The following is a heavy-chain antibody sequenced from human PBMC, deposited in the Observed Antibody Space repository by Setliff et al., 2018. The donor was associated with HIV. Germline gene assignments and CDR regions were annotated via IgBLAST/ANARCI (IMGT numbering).Heavy chain of an antibody. CDR2: IYTTGST. J-gene: IGHJ5*02. Sequence: SETLSLTCTVSGGSISGCHWNWLRQTPGKGLEWIGYIYTTGSTNYNPSLKSRVTISLDTSKNQLSLKLSSVTAADTAVYYCARHHYSNWFDPWGQGTLVTVSS. D-gene: IGHD2-15*01. V-gene: IGHV4-4*09. CDR1: GGSISGCH. CDR3: ARHHYSNWFDP.